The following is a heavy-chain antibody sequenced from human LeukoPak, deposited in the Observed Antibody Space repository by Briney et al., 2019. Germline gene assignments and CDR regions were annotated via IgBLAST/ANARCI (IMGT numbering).Heavy chain of an antibody. Sequence: PSETLSLTCTVSGGSISSGDYYWSWIRQPPGKGLEWIGYIYYSGSTYYNPSLKSRVTISVDTSKNQFSLKLSSVTAAATAVYYCDRAGSYYDFWSGRGAFDIWGQGTMVTVSS. CDR3: DRAGSYYDFWSGRGAFDI. CDR1: GGSISSGDYY. J-gene: IGHJ3*02. V-gene: IGHV4-30-4*08. CDR2: IYYSGST. D-gene: IGHD3-3*01.